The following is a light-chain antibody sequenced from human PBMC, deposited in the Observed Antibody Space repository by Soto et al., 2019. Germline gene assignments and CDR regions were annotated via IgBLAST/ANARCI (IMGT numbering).Light chain of an antibody. CDR2: KAS. CDR3: QHYNSYPEA. Sequence: DIQMTQSHSTPSGSVGGRVTITCQASQTISSWLAWYQQKPGKAPKIMIYKASTLKSGVPSRFSGSGSGTEFTLTISSLQTDDFATYYCQHYNSYPEAFCQGTKVDNK. J-gene: IGKJ1*01. V-gene: IGKV1-5*03. CDR1: QTISSW.